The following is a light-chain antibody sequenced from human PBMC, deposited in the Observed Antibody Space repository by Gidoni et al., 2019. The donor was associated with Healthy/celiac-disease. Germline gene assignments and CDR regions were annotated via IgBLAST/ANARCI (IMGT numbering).Light chain of an antibody. CDR2: AAS. CDR3: QQSYSTPPYT. CDR1: PSISSY. J-gene: IGKJ2*01. Sequence: DIQMNQSPSSLSASVGDRVTITCRASPSISSYLNWYQQKPGKAPKILIYAASSLQSGVPSRLSGSGSGTDFTLTIISLQPEDFATYYCQQSYSTPPYTFGQGTKLEIK. V-gene: IGKV1-39*01.